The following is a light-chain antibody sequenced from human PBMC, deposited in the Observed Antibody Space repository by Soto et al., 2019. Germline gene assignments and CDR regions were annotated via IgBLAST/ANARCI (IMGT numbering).Light chain of an antibody. V-gene: IGKV3-15*01. CDR3: QQYNNWPQT. CDR2: DAS. Sequence: EIVMTQSPATLSVSPGERATLSCRASQSVSSNLAWYQQKPGQAPRLLIHDASTRATGIPARFSGSGSGTEFTLTITSLQSEDFAVYYCQQYNNWPQTFGQGTKVEIK. J-gene: IGKJ1*01. CDR1: QSVSSN.